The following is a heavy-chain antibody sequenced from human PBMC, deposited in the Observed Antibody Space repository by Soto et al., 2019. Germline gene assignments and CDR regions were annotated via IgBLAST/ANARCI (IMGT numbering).Heavy chain of an antibody. Sequence: QVQLVQSGAEVKKPGAAVEVSCKASGYTFSSYYMHWVRQAPGQGLEWMGVINPRGDSTSYAQRVQGRVSMTRDTATSTLYMELSSVRSEDTAVYYCARDWEFGYWGQGTLGTVSS. J-gene: IGHJ4*02. D-gene: IGHD3-10*01. CDR2: INPRGDST. V-gene: IGHV1-46*01. CDR3: ARDWEFGY. CDR1: GYTFSSYY.